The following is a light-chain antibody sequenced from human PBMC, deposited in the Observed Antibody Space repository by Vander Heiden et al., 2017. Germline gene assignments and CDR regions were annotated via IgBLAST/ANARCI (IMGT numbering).Light chain of an antibody. CDR2: AAS. CDR3: QQINSFPIT. CDR1: QGISSY. V-gene: IGKV1-9*01. J-gene: IGKJ5*01. Sequence: DIPLTQSPSFLSASVGDRVTITCRASQGISSYLAWYQQKPGKAPKLLIYAASTWQSGVPSRFSGSGSGTEFTLTISRLQPEDFATYYCQQINSFPITFGQGTRLEIK.